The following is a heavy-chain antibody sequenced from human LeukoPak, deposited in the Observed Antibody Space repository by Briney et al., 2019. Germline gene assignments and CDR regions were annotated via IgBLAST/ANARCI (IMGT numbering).Heavy chain of an antibody. CDR2: ISSSSSYI. V-gene: IGHV3-21*04. CDR3: AKDGGEYYDILTGYYPRLYYMDV. Sequence: GGSLRLSCAASGFTFSSYSMNWVRQAPGKELEWVSSISSSSSYIYYADSVKGRFTISRDNAKNSLYLQMNSLRAEDTAVYYCAKDGGEYYDILTGYYPRLYYMDVWGKGTTVTISS. J-gene: IGHJ6*03. CDR1: GFTFSSYS. D-gene: IGHD3-9*01.